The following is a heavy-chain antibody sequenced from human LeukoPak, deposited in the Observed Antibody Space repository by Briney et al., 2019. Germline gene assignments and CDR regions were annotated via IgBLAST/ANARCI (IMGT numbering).Heavy chain of an antibody. Sequence: GGSLRLSCAASGFTFATYWMSWVRQAPGKGLEWVASIKQHGSQEHYLDSVRGRFTISRDNADNSLYLQMNSLRAEDTAVYYCAKERYDSSGYYDYWGQGTLVTVSS. CDR3: AKERYDSSGYYDY. CDR2: IKQHGSQE. V-gene: IGHV3-7*03. CDR1: GFTFATYW. D-gene: IGHD3-22*01. J-gene: IGHJ4*02.